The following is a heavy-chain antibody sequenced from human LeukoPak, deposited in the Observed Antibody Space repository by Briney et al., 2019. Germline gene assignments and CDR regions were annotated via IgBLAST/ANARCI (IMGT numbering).Heavy chain of an antibody. D-gene: IGHD2-2*01. CDR1: GYTFTSYD. CDR2: MNPNSGNT. CDR3: ARDLKGQYQDAFDI. V-gene: IGHV1-8*01. J-gene: IGHJ3*02. Sequence: ASVKVSCKASGYTFTSYDINWVRQATGQGLEWMGWMNPNSGNTGYAQKFQGRVTMTRNTSISTAYMELSSLRSEDTAVYYCARDLKGQYQDAFDIWGQGTMVTVPS.